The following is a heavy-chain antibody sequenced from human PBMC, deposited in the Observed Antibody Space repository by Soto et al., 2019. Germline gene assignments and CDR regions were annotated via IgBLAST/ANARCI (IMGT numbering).Heavy chain of an antibody. V-gene: IGHV3-23*01. J-gene: IGHJ4*02. Sequence: GGSLRLSCAASGFTFSSYAMSWVRPAPGKGLEWVSAISGSGGSTYYADSVKGRFTISRDNSKNTLYLQMNSLRAEDTAVYYCALRTVTRNFFDYWGQGTLVTVSS. D-gene: IGHD4-17*01. CDR2: ISGSGGST. CDR3: ALRTVTRNFFDY. CDR1: GFTFSSYA.